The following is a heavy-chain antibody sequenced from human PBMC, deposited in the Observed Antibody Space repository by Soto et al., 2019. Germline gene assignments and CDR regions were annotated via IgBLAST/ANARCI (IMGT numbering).Heavy chain of an antibody. CDR2: IYSGGST. D-gene: IGHD3-22*01. Sequence: EVQLVESGGSLIQAGGSLRLSCAASGFTVCSSYMSWVRQAPGQGLEWVLVIYSGGSTYYADSVKGRFTISRDNSKNTLYLQMNSLRAEDTAVYYCARAPGSSGYSDYFDYWGQGTLVTVSS. V-gene: IGHV3-53*01. CDR1: GFTVCSSY. J-gene: IGHJ4*02. CDR3: ARAPGSSGYSDYFDY.